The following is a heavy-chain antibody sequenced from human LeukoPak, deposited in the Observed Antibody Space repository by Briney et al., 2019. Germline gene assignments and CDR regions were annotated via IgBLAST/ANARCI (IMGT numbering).Heavy chain of an antibody. V-gene: IGHV3-11*01. CDR2: ISSTATTI. CDR1: GFPFSDFY. J-gene: IGHJ4*02. Sequence: PGGSLRLSCAASGFPFSDFYMTWIRQAPGKGLERASYISSTATTIYYADSVKGRFTISRDNAKNSLYLQMNNLRAEDTAVYYCARDRWGKYYFDCWGQGTLVTVSS. CDR3: ARDRWGKYYFDC. D-gene: IGHD7-27*01.